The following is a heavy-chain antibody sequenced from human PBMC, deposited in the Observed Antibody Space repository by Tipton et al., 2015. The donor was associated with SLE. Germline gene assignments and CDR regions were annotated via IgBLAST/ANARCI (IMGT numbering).Heavy chain of an antibody. CDR3: ARGYCSGGSCSALLDV. J-gene: IGHJ6*04. V-gene: IGHV4-31*03. Sequence: TLSLTCTVSGGSISSGGYYWSWIRQHPGKGLEWIGYIYYSGSTYYNPSLKSRVTISVDTSKNQFSLKLSSVTAADTAVYYCARGYCSGGSCSALLDVWGKGTTVTVSS. D-gene: IGHD2-15*01. CDR2: IYYSGST. CDR1: GGSISSGGYY.